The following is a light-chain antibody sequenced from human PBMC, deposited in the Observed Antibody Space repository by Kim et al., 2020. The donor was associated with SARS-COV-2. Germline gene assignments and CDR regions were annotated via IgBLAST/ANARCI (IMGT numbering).Light chain of an antibody. CDR1: QGVRNN. CDR3: QQYDSWPRT. Sequence: SPSAGRPRPCKASQGVRNNLAGDHQKPGQPPQLLLSGASTRATTFPAKFSGSGSGTEFTLIISSLQSEHFAVYYCQQYDSWPRTFGQGTKVDIK. J-gene: IGKJ1*01. V-gene: IGKV3-15*01. CDR2: GAS.